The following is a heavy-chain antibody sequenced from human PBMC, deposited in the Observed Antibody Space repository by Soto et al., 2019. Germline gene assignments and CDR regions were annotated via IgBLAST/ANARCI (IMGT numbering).Heavy chain of an antibody. CDR2: VQPGESHI. V-gene: IGHV5-51*01. CDR3: ARTSSTWYMDV. D-gene: IGHD6-13*01. CDR1: GYSFTNYW. J-gene: IGHJ6*02. Sequence: PGESLKISCKGSGYSFTNYWIGWVRQMPGKGLEWMGLVQPGESHIRYSPSFQGQVTISADKSISTAYLQWSSLKASDTAMYYCARTSSTWYMDVWGRGTTVTVS.